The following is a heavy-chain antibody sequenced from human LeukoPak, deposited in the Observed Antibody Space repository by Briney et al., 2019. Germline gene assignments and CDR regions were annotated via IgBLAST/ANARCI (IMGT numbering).Heavy chain of an antibody. D-gene: IGHD3-10*01. CDR3: ARDLRGVIIGFDY. CDR1: GFTFSSYE. V-gene: IGHV3-48*03. CDR2: ISSSGSTI. J-gene: IGHJ4*02. Sequence: GGSLRLSCAASGFTFSSYEMNWVRQAPGKGLEWVSYISSSGSTIYYADSVKGRFTISRDNAKNSLYLQMNGLRAEDTAVYYCARDLRGVIIGFDYWGQGTLVTVSS.